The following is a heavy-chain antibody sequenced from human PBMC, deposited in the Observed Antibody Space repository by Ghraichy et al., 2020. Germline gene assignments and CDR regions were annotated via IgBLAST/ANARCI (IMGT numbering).Heavy chain of an antibody. J-gene: IGHJ5*02. CDR2: IYYSGST. CDR3: ARQGWQNWFDP. D-gene: IGHD2-15*01. Sequence: SETLSLTCTVSGGSISSSSYYWGWIHQPPGKGLEWIGNIYYSGSTYYNPSLKSRVTISVDTSKNQFSLKLSSVTTADTAVYYCARQGWQNWFDPWGQGTLVTVSS. V-gene: IGHV4-39*01. CDR1: GGSISSSSYY.